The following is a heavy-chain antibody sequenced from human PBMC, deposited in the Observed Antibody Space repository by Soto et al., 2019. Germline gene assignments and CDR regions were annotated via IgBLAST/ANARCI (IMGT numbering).Heavy chain of an antibody. D-gene: IGHD3-22*01. Sequence: ASVKVSCKASGYTFTGYYMHCVRQAPGQGLEWMGWINPNSGGTNYAQKFQGRVTMTRDTSISTAYMELSRLRSDDTAVYYCARGGRYYYDSSGYYHWGQGTLVTVSS. J-gene: IGHJ5*02. CDR3: ARGGRYYYDSSGYYH. CDR1: GYTFTGYY. CDR2: INPNSGGT. V-gene: IGHV1-2*02.